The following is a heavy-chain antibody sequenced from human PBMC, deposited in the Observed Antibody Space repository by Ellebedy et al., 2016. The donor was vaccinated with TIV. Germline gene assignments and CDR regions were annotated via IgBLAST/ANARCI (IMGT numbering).Heavy chain of an antibody. V-gene: IGHV1/OR15-3*02. Sequence: ASVKVSCXASGYTFTGYYMHWVRQAPGQGLEWMGWINAGNGNTKYSQKFQGRVTMTRDTSTSTVYMELSSLRSEDTAVYYCARGDSSGWSWGQGTLVTVSS. D-gene: IGHD6-19*01. CDR3: ARGDSSGWS. CDR2: INAGNGNT. CDR1: GYTFTGYY. J-gene: IGHJ4*02.